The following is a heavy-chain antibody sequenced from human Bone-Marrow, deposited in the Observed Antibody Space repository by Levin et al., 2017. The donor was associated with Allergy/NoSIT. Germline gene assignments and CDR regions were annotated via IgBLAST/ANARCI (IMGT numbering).Heavy chain of an antibody. CDR3: ARRRAYGSGSYYNEYYFDS. D-gene: IGHD3-10*01. Sequence: SETLSLTCTVSGASISTSYWGWIRQPPGKGLEWLGYVSDRGNTNYNPSLKSRVVISLATSKNQFSLNMNSVTAADTAVYYCARRRAYGSGSYYNEYYFDSWGQGILVTVSS. CDR2: VSDRGNT. CDR1: GASISTSY. V-gene: IGHV4-59*01. J-gene: IGHJ4*02.